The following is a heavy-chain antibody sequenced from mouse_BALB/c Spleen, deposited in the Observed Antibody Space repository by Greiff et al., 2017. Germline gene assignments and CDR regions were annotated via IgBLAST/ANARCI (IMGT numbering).Heavy chain of an antibody. J-gene: IGHJ2*01. CDR1: GYTFTSYW. Sequence: VQLQQSGAELARPGASVKLSCKASGYTFTSYWMQWVKQRPGQGLEWIGAIYPGDGDTRYTQKFKGKATLTADKSSSTAYMQLSSLASEDSAVYYCASITTVVGYWGQGTTLTVSS. CDR3: ASITTVVGY. V-gene: IGHV1-87*01. D-gene: IGHD1-1*01. CDR2: IYPGDGDT.